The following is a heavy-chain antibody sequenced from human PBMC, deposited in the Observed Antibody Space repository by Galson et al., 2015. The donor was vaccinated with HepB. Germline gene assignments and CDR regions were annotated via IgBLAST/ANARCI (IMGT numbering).Heavy chain of an antibody. CDR3: ARDSSGWYDWYFDL. CDR1: GGTFSSYT. J-gene: IGHJ2*01. V-gene: IGHV1-69*04. CDR2: IIPILGIA. Sequence: SVKVSCKASGGTFSSYTISWVRQAPGQGLEWMGRIIPILGIANYAQKFQGRVTITADKSTSTAYMELSSLRSEDTAVYYCARDSSGWYDWYFDLWGRGTLVTVSS. D-gene: IGHD6-19*01.